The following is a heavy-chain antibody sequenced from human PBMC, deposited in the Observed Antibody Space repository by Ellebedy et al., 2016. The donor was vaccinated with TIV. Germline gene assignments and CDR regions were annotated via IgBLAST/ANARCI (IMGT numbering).Heavy chain of an antibody. CDR1: GFTFSSYW. V-gene: IGHV3-7*03. CDR3: TTDSSWIQLWWGIDY. J-gene: IGHJ4*02. D-gene: IGHD5-18*01. Sequence: GGSLRLXXAASGFTFSSYWMSWVRQAPGKGLEWVANIKQDGSEKYYVDSVKGRFTISRDNAKNSLYLQMNSLRAEDTAVYYCTTDSSWIQLWWGIDYWGQGTLVTVSS. CDR2: IKQDGSEK.